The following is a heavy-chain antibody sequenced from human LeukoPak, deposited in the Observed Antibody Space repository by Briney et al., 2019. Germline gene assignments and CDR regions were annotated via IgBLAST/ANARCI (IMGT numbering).Heavy chain of an antibody. Sequence: GGSLRVSCAASGFTFSTYALLWVRQDPGKGLEWVAVASYDGTDKYYTDSVKGRFTISRDNSKNTLYLQMISLRTEDTAMYYCARGDDSGYYDYFDYWGQGALVTVSS. J-gene: IGHJ4*02. CDR3: ARGDDSGYYDYFDY. CDR2: ASYDGTDK. V-gene: IGHV3-30*04. D-gene: IGHD3-22*01. CDR1: GFTFSTYA.